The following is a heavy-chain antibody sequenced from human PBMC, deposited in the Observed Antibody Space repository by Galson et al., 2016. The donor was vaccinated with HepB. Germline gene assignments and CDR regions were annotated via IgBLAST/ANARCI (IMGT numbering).Heavy chain of an antibody. J-gene: IGHJ4*02. CDR1: GFTFSNYN. Sequence: SLRLSCAASGFTFSNYNMNWVRQAPGKGLEWISFIRTRSENIYYADSVKGRFTISRDNAESSLFLQMTSLRAEDTAVYYCATAPPASGSFPYFDSWGPGVLVTVSS. CDR3: ATAPPASGSFPYFDS. D-gene: IGHD1-26*01. CDR2: IRTRSENI. V-gene: IGHV3-21*01.